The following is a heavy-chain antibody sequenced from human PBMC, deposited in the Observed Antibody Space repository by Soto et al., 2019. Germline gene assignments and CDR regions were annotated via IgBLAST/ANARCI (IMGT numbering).Heavy chain of an antibody. J-gene: IGHJ3*02. Sequence: ASVKVSCKASGGTFSNYAISWVRQAPGQGLEWMGGIIPIFGTTNYAQKFQGRVTITRDTSASTAYMELSSLRSEDTAVYYCARDIAFDIWGQGTMVTVSS. CDR1: GGTFSNYA. CDR2: IIPIFGTT. V-gene: IGHV1-69*05. CDR3: ARDIAFDI.